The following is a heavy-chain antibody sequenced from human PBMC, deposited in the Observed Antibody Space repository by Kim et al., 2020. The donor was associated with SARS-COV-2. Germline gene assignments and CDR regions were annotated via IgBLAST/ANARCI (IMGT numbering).Heavy chain of an antibody. J-gene: IGHJ2*01. CDR3: AREGRITIFGVVISYWYFDL. V-gene: IGHV6-1*01. CDR1: GDSVSSNSAA. Sequence: SQTLSLTCAISGDSVSSNSAAWNWIRQSPSRGLEWLGRTYYRSKWYNDYAVSVKSRITINPDTSKNQFSLQLNSVTPEDTAVYYCAREGRITIFGVVISYWYFDLWGRGTLVTVSS. D-gene: IGHD3-3*01. CDR2: TYYRSKWYN.